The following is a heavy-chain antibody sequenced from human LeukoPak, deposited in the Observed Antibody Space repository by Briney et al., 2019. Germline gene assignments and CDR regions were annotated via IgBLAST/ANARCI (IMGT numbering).Heavy chain of an antibody. J-gene: IGHJ5*02. Sequence: SVKVSCKASGGTFSSYAISWVRHAPGQGLEWMGRIIPIFGTANYAQKFQGRVTITTDESTSTAYMELSSLRSEDTAVYYCARVFGYSSGWYTSRGPNWFDPWGQGTLVTVCS. V-gene: IGHV1-69*05. CDR3: ARVFGYSSGWYTSRGPNWFDP. D-gene: IGHD6-19*01. CDR2: IIPIFGTA. CDR1: GGTFSSYA.